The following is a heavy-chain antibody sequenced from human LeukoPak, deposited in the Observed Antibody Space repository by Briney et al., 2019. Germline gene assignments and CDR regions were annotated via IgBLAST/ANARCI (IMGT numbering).Heavy chain of an antibody. D-gene: IGHD6-19*01. J-gene: IGHJ4*02. CDR2: IWYDGSNK. CDR1: GFTFSSYG. CDR3: AKDLTAGVAVAALFDY. V-gene: IGHV3-33*06. Sequence: PGRSLRLSCAASGFTFSSYGMHWVRQAPGKGLEWVALIWYDGSNKYYADSVKGRFTISRDNSKNTLYLQMNSLRAEDTALYYCAKDLTAGVAVAALFDYWDQGTLVTVSS.